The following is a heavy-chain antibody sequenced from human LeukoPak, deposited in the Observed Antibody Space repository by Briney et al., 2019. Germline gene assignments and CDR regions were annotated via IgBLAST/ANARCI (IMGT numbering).Heavy chain of an antibody. CDR3: ARGDYDILTGWGGDWFDP. V-gene: IGHV4-4*02. J-gene: IGHJ5*02. CDR1: GGSISRSNW. D-gene: IGHD3-9*01. Sequence: SETLSLTCAVTGGSISRSNWWSWVRQPPGKGLEWIGEISHSGSINYNPSLKSRVTMSVDESKNQSSLKLSSVTAADSAVYYCARGDYDILTGWGGDWFDPWGQGILVTVSS. CDR2: ISHSGSI.